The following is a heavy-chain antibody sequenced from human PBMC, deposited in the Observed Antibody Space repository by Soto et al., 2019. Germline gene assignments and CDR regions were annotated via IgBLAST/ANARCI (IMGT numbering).Heavy chain of an antibody. D-gene: IGHD6-19*01. Sequence: QVQLVQSGGEVRKPGASVKVSCKASGYTFTSYGVSWVRQAPGQGLEWMGWIRAYTGYTNYAQKFQGRVPITTDTSTSTAYMGLSSLFSDDTAVYYGAIASDGYRSGWYVGYFDYWGQGTLVTVSS. J-gene: IGHJ4*02. CDR1: GYTFTSYG. CDR2: IRAYTGYT. V-gene: IGHV1-18*04. CDR3: AIASDGYRSGWYVGYFDY.